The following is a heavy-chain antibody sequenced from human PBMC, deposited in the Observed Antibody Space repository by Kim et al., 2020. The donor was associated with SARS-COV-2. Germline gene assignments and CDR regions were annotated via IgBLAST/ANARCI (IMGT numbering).Heavy chain of an antibody. J-gene: IGHJ6*02. V-gene: IGHV3-23*01. CDR1: GFTFSSYA. CDR3: AKMLSCSSTSCYTKYYYYGMDV. CDR2: ISGSGGST. Sequence: GSLRLSCAASGFTFSSYAMSWVRQAPGKGLEWVSAISGSGGSTYYADSVKGRFTISRDNSKNTLYLQMNSLRAEDTAVYYCAKMLSCSSTSCYTKYYYYGMDVWGQGTTVTVSS. D-gene: IGHD2-2*02.